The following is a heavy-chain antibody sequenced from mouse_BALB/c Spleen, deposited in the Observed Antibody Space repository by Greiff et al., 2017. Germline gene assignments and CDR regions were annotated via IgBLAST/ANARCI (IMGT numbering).Heavy chain of an antibody. CDR1: GYTFTSYW. J-gene: IGHJ4*01. Sequence: QVQLQQPGAELVKPGAPVKLSCKASGYTFTSYWMNWVKQRPGRGLEWIGRIDPSDSETHYNQKFKDKATLTVDKSSSTAYIQLSSLTSEDSAVYYCARLGLPYYYAMDYWGQGTSVTVSS. D-gene: IGHD2-2*01. V-gene: IGHV1-69*02. CDR3: ARLGLPYYYAMDY. CDR2: IDPSDSET.